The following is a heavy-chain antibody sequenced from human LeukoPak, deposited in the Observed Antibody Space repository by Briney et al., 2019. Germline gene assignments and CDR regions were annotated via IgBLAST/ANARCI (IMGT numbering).Heavy chain of an antibody. CDR3: ARASGIVVVPAAISYMDV. Sequence: GGSLRLSCAASGFTFSSYGMHWVRQAPGKGLVWVAVIWYDGSNKYYADSVKGRFTISRDNSKNTLYLQMNSLRAEDTAVYYCARASGIVVVPAAISYMDVWGKGTTVTVSS. CDR1: GFTFSSYG. V-gene: IGHV3-33*01. CDR2: IWYDGSNK. D-gene: IGHD2-2*01. J-gene: IGHJ6*03.